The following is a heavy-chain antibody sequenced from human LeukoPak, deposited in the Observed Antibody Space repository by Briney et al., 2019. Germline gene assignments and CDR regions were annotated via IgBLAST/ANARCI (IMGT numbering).Heavy chain of an antibody. CDR1: GVSFDDYC. CDR3: TRMTRGHDY. D-gene: IGHD4-11*01. V-gene: IGHV4-34*01. J-gene: IGHJ4*02. Sequence: SETLSVTCAVSGVSFDDYCWSWVRQTPGKGLEWIGEINHSGYTNDNPSLKSRVTLSIDTSKKQFSLNLRSVTVADAGIYYCTRMTRGHDYWGQGTQVTVSS. CDR2: INHSGYT.